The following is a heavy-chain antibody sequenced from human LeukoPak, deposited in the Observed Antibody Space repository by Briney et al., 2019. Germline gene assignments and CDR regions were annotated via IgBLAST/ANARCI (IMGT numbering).Heavy chain of an antibody. D-gene: IGHD5-12*01. CDR2: ILYDGIDK. CDR1: GFTFNSFG. Sequence: GGSLRLSCAASGFTFNSFGMHWVRQAPGKGLEWVSFILYDGIDKYYADSVEGRFAISRDNSKNTLYLHMNSLRAEDTAVYYCARAYTGYALDNFWGQGTLVTVSS. V-gene: IGHV3-30*02. CDR3: ARAYTGYALDNF. J-gene: IGHJ4*02.